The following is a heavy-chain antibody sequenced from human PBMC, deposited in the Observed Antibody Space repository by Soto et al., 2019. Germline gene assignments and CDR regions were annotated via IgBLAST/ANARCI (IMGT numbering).Heavy chain of an antibody. CDR2: INHSGST. Sequence: GSVTCQKKGKGVERIGEINHSGSTYYNRSLKSRVTISVDTSKNHFSLKLSSVTAADTAVYYCARGGGSRVVPAATPFDYWGQRTLVTVSS. D-gene: IGHD2-2*01. V-gene: IGHV4-34*01. J-gene: IGHJ4*02. CDR3: ARGGGSRVVPAATPFDY.